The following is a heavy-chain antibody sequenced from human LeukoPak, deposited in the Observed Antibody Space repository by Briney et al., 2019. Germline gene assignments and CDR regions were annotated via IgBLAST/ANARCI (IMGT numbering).Heavy chain of an antibody. Sequence: GGSLRLSCAASGFTFSSYAMHWVCQAPGEGLGYVSAISSNGGITYYANSVKGRFTISRGNSKNTLYLQMGSLRAEDMAVYYCARALFYCSSTSCYGPLRYYYMDVWGKGTTVTVSS. CDR1: GFTFSSYA. D-gene: IGHD2-2*01. J-gene: IGHJ6*03. CDR3: ARALFYCSSTSCYGPLRYYYMDV. CDR2: ISSNGGIT. V-gene: IGHV3-64*01.